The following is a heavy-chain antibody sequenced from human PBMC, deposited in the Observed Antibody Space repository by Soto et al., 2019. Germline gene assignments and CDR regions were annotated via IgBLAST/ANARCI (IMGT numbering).Heavy chain of an antibody. CDR2: IYYSGST. V-gene: IGHV4-59*08. Sequence: QVQLQESGPGLVKPSETLSLTCTVSGGSISSYYWSWIRQPPGKGLEWIGYIYYSGSTNYNPSLKSRVTISVDTSKNQFSLKLSSATAADTAGYYCARRYGGNLDYWGQGTLVTVSS. CDR1: GGSISSYY. D-gene: IGHD1-1*01. CDR3: ARRYGGNLDY. J-gene: IGHJ4*02.